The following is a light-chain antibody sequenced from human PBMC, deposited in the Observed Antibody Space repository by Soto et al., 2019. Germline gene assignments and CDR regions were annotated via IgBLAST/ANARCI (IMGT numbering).Light chain of an antibody. CDR3: QQYGSSSWT. Sequence: EIVLTQSPGTLSLSPGERVTLYCRASQDIRSHLAWYQQQPGQAPRLLIYGASSRATGIPDRFSGSGSGTDFTLTISRLEPEDFAVYYCQQYGSSSWTFGQGTKVDIK. CDR1: QDIRSH. J-gene: IGKJ1*01. V-gene: IGKV3-20*01. CDR2: GAS.